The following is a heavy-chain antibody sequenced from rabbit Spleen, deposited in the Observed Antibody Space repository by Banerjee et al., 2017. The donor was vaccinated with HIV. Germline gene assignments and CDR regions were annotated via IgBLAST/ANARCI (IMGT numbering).Heavy chain of an antibody. CDR3: ARDGTGGSYFAL. V-gene: IGHV1S7*01. Sequence: QSLEESGGGLAKPGASLTLTCKPSGFTLSSYYMNWVRQAPGKGLEWIGYIDPVFGITYYANWVNGRFSISRENAQNTVFLQMTSLTAADTATYFCARDGTGGSYFALWGQGTLVTVS. D-gene: IGHD8-1*01. CDR1: GFTLSSYY. J-gene: IGHJ4*01. CDR2: IDPVFGIT.